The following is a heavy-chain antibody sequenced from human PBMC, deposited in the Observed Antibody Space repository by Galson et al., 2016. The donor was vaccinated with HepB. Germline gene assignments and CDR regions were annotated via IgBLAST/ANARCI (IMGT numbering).Heavy chain of an antibody. CDR1: GFTFSTYA. CDR3: AKWSDAAATY. D-gene: IGHD6-13*01. CDR2: ISGSGDTT. J-gene: IGHJ4*02. Sequence: SLRLSCAGTGFTFSTYAMSWVRQAPGKRLEWVSAISGSGDTTYYADSVKGRFSISRDNSKNTLYLQMSSLTAEDTAVYYCAKWSDAAATYRGQGALVTVSS. V-gene: IGHV3-23*01.